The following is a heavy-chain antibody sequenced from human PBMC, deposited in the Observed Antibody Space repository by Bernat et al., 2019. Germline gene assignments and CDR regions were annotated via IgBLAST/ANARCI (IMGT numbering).Heavy chain of an antibody. CDR3: ARDPTDYDILTASMENSAYGMDV. CDR2: IYSGGST. Sequence: EVQLVETGGGLIQPGGSLRLSCAASGFTVSSNYMSWVRQAPGKGLEWVSVIYSGGSTYYAAYVKGRFTISRDNSKNTLYLQMNSLRAEDTAVYYCARDPTDYDILTASMENSAYGMDVWGQGTTVTVSS. CDR1: GFTVSSNY. D-gene: IGHD3-9*01. V-gene: IGHV3-53*02. J-gene: IGHJ6*02.